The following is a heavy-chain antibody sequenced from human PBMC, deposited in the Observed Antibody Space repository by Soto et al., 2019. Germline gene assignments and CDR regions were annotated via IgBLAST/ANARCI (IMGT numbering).Heavy chain of an antibody. CDR3: ARAQTIFGIITVFDY. D-gene: IGHD3-3*01. J-gene: IGHJ4*02. Sequence: PSETLSLTCTVSGGSINSGGYYWSCIRQRPGKGLEWIGYIYYSGSTYYNPSLKSRVTISIDTSKNQFSLKLSSATAADTAVYYCARAQTIFGIITVFDYWGQGTLVTVSS. CDR1: GGSINSGGYY. CDR2: IYYSGST. V-gene: IGHV4-31*03.